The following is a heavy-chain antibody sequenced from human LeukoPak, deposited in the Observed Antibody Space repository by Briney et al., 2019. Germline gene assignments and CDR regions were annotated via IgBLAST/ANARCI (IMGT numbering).Heavy chain of an antibody. CDR3: ARATDSSSWPSQVHWFDP. D-gene: IGHD6-13*01. V-gene: IGHV1-69*13. CDR2: SIPLLRAA. Sequence: SVKVSCKASGGTFSSSAFSWVRQAPGQGLEWMGGSIPLLRAANYAQEFQDRVTISAVESTSTAYMQLSSLRSEDTAVYYCARATDSSSWPSQVHWFDPWGQGTLVTVSS. J-gene: IGHJ5*02. CDR1: GGTFSSSA.